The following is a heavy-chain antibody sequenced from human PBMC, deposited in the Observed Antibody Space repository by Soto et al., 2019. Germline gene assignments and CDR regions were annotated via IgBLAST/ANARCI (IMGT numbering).Heavy chain of an antibody. D-gene: IGHD3-10*01. Sequence: ASVKVSCKASGYTFTGYGISWVRQAPGQGLEWMGWISAYNGNTNYAQKLQGRVTMTTDTSTSTAYMELRSLRSDDTAVYYCARGALLWSGPYGMDVWGQGTTVTVSS. J-gene: IGHJ6*02. CDR1: GYTFTGYG. V-gene: IGHV1-18*04. CDR2: ISAYNGNT. CDR3: ARGALLWSGPYGMDV.